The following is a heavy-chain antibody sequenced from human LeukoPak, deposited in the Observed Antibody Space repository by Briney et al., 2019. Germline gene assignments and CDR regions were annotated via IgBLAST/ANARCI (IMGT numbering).Heavy chain of an antibody. D-gene: IGHD3-9*01. CDR3: AKDKGHNSGYGLYYFDF. Sequence: PGRSLRLSCAGSGYTFDEYAMHWVRQVPGKGLEWVSGISRNSGRMGYADSVKGRFTISRDNAKNSLYLEMNILRAEDTALYYCAKDKGHNSGYGLYYFDFWGQGTLVTVSS. J-gene: IGHJ4*02. CDR1: GYTFDEYA. CDR2: ISRNSGRM. V-gene: IGHV3-9*01.